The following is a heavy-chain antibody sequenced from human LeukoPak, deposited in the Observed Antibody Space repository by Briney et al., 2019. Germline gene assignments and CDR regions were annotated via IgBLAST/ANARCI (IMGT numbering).Heavy chain of an antibody. CDR2: FGPQVGET. D-gene: IGHD3-10*01. CDR3: ATGAMVYEY. Sequence: ASGKVSGKVAGSTLTPISIDWVRQAPGNGLECMGTFGPQVGETIHAQKLQGRLKMTADTSTDTAYMEMSSLQSEDTAVYYCATGAMVYEYWGQGTLVTVSS. V-gene: IGHV1-24*01. CDR1: GSTLTPIS. J-gene: IGHJ4*02.